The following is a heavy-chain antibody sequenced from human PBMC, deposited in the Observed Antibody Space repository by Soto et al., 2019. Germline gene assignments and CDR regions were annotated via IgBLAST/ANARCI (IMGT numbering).Heavy chain of an antibody. V-gene: IGHV3-9*01. CDR1: GFTFDDYA. CDR2: ISWNSGSI. Sequence: EVQLVESGGGLVQPGRSLRLSCAASGFTFDDYAMHWVRQAPGKGLEWVSGISWNSGSIGYADSVKGRFTISRDNAKNSLYLQMNSLRAEDTALYYCAKDTEGGFLEWLSYWGQGTLVTVSS. D-gene: IGHD3-3*01. CDR3: AKDTEGGFLEWLSY. J-gene: IGHJ4*02.